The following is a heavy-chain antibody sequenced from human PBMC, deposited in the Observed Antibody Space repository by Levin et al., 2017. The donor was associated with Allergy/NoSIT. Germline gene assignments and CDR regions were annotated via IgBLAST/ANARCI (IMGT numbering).Heavy chain of an antibody. CDR2: ISSSGHTT. CDR1: GFTFNDYA. J-gene: IGHJ3*02. D-gene: IGHD5-12*01. Sequence: ETLSLTCVASGFTFNDYAMNWVRQAPGKGLEWVSSISSSGHTTYYGDSMKGRFAISRDNSRNTLYLQMHSLRAEDTAVYYCAKDYVAAIGNDAFDIWGQGTMVTVSS. V-gene: IGHV3-23*01. CDR3: AKDYVAAIGNDAFDI.